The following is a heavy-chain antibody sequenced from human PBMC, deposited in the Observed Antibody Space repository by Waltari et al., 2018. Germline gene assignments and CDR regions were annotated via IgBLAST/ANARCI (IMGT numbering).Heavy chain of an antibody. V-gene: IGHV4-34*01. CDR2: IHPSGTA. CDR3: SRGGDADKAGGI. CDR1: GGAFRNYY. J-gene: IGHJ4*02. D-gene: IGHD3-3*01. Sequence: QVQLQQWGAGLLKPAETLSLTCAVYGGAFRNYYGSWIRQPPGMGLEWIGEIHPSGTAYYNASLKSRVSISVDTSNNQFSLRLSSVTAADTAEYYCSRGGDADKAGGIWGQGTLVTVSS.